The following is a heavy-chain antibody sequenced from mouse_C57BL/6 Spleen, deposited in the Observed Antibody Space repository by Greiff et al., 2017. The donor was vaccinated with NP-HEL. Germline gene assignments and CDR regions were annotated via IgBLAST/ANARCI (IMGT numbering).Heavy chain of an antibody. CDR1: GYSITSGYD. D-gene: IGHD2-5*01. V-gene: IGHV3-1*01. Sequence: VQLKESGPGMVKPSQSLSLTCTVTGYSITSGYDWHWIRHFPGNKLEWMGYISYSGSTNYNPSLKSRISITHDTSKNHFFLKLNSVTTEDTATYYCAREGTIVTGRGAMDYWGQGTSVTVSS. J-gene: IGHJ4*01. CDR3: AREGTIVTGRGAMDY. CDR2: ISYSGST.